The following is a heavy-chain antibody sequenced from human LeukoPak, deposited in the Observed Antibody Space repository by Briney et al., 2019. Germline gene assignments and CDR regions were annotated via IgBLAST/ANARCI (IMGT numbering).Heavy chain of an antibody. CDR3: ARGSSRFGESQGGFDP. Sequence: SETLSLTCTVSGGSISSGGYSWSWIRQPPGKGLEWIGYIYHSGSTYYNLSLKSRVTISVDRSKNQFSLKLSSVTAADTAVYYCARGSSRFGESQGGFDPWGQGTLVTVSS. D-gene: IGHD3-10*01. J-gene: IGHJ5*02. CDR1: GGSISSGGYS. V-gene: IGHV4-30-2*01. CDR2: IYHSGST.